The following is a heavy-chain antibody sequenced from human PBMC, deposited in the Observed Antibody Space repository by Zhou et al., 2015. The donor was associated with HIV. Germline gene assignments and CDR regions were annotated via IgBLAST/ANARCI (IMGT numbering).Heavy chain of an antibody. CDR1: GYPLSYYG. J-gene: IGHJ6*02. Sequence: QVQLVQSGGEVKKPGASMKVSCKASGYPLSYYGLTWVRQVPGQGLEWMGWIYNGNANYAQKFQGRVTMTTDTATRTAYMELRSLRSDDTAVYYCARDRMETAVGYYNHYYGMDVWGQGTTVTVSS. V-gene: IGHV1-18*04. CDR2: IYNGNA. D-gene: IGHD2-21*02. CDR3: ARDRMETAVGYYNHYYGMDV.